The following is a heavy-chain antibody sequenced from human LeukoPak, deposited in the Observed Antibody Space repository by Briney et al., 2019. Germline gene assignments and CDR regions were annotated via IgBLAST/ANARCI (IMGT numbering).Heavy chain of an antibody. CDR1: GYTFTTST. J-gene: IGHJ4*02. V-gene: IGHV1-3*03. CDR2: INVDSGNT. D-gene: IGHD3-22*01. CDR3: AVGDYYYDTRFDY. Sequence: ASVKVSCKASGYTFTTSTINWVRQAPGQRLEWMAWINVDSGNTKYSQEFQGRVTITRDTSASTAYMELSSLRSEDMAVYYCAVGDYYYDTRFDYWGQGTLVTVSS.